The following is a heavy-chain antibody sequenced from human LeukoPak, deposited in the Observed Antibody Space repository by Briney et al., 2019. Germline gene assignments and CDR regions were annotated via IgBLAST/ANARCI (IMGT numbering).Heavy chain of an antibody. CDR3: ARDGRSSSWYEHLRFDP. CDR2: IREDGSGR. CDR1: GFTFSSYG. V-gene: IGHV3-7*01. Sequence: RRSLRLSCAASGFTFSSYGMSSVRQAPGKGLEWVASIREDGSGRYYDDSVKGRCTISRDDAKNSLYLLMNSLGAEDTAVYYCARDGRSSSWYEHLRFDPWGQGILVTVSS. J-gene: IGHJ5*02. D-gene: IGHD6-13*01.